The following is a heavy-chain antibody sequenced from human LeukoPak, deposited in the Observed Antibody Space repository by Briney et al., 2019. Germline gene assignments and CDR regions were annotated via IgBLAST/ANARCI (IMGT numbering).Heavy chain of an antibody. J-gene: IGHJ4*02. CDR2: VNPNSGDT. CDR3: ARSGGHSFGLMDS. Sequence: ASVNASSKSSVYTFNDHYMHWGRGAPGQACGWRGWVNPNSGDTKFAQTFHGRVTMPRDTSISTAYMELSSLKSDDTATYHCARSGGHSFGLMDSWGQGTLVTVSS. D-gene: IGHD5-18*01. CDR1: VYTFNDHY. V-gene: IGHV1/OR15-1*04.